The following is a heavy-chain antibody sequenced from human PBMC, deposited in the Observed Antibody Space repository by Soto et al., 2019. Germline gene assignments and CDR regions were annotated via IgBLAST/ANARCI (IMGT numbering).Heavy chain of an antibody. CDR1: GGTFSSYA. CDR3: ARAQDSGYLIKLLCFYNMAV. Sequence: QVQLVQSGAEVKKPVSSVKVSCKASGGTFSSYAISWVRQAPGQGLEWMGGIIPIFGTANYAQKFQGRVTITADETTRTAYMELSSLRSEDTAAYYCARAQDSGYLIKLLCFYNMAVWGQGTTVTVSS. CDR2: IIPIFGTA. J-gene: IGHJ6*02. V-gene: IGHV1-69*12. D-gene: IGHD5-12*01.